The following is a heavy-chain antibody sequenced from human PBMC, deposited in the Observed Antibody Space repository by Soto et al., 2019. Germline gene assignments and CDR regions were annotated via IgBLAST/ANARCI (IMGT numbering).Heavy chain of an antibody. CDR2: IIPIQGKA. J-gene: IGHJ6*03. CDR1: GGSFTSYR. CDR3: AKSLLFVDHGYMDV. D-gene: IGHD2-21*01. V-gene: IGHV1-69*02. Sequence: QVQLVQSGAELKKPGSSVKVSCEASGGSFTSYRFTWVRQAPGQGLEWMGRIIPIQGKANYALKFQDRVTITADRSTRTVYMELTSLRPEETAVYFCAKSLLFVDHGYMDVWGKGTTVTVSS.